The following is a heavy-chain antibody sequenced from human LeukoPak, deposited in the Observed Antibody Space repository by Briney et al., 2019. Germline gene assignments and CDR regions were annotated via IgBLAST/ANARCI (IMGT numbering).Heavy chain of an antibody. V-gene: IGHV4-59*08. J-gene: IGHJ3*01. CDR1: GGSISGTYY. CDR3: ARRWVYDKRAFDA. D-gene: IGHD3-16*01. CDR2: IYYTGTT. Sequence: ASETLSLTCTVSGGSISGTYYWSWIRQPPGKGLEWIGYIYYTGTTDSNPSLKSRVTISLDTSKNQFSLNLSSVTAADTAVYYCARRWVYDKRAFDAWGQGTMVTVSS.